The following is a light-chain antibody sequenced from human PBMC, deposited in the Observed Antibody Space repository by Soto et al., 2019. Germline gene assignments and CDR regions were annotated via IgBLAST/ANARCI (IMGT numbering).Light chain of an antibody. CDR2: DAS. V-gene: IGKV1-5*01. Sequence: DIQMTQTAATLSAFAGDRVTVTCRASQSVSSWVAWYQEKPGGGPKHLIYDASTWQSGVPSWFIGSGSGREFTLTITSLQPDDFASYYCQHHSTYSPGTFGQGTRVEVK. CDR3: QHHSTYSPGT. J-gene: IGKJ1*01. CDR1: QSVSSW.